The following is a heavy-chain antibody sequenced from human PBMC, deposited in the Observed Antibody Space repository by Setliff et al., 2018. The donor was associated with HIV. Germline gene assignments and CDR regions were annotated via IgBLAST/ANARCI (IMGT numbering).Heavy chain of an antibody. V-gene: IGHV1-69*13. Sequence: SVKVSCKTSGVSFSSYANSWVRRAPGQGLEWMGGIIPMFGATNYAQKFQGRVTITADESTNTAYMELSSLRSEDTAVYYCARGVTTIQYWGQGSLVTVSS. CDR3: ARGVTTIQY. CDR1: GVSFSSYA. CDR2: IIPMFGAT. J-gene: IGHJ4*02. D-gene: IGHD4-4*01.